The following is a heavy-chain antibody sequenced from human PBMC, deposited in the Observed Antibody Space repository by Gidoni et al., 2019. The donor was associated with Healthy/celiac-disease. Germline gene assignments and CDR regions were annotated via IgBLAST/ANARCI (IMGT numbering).Heavy chain of an antibody. V-gene: IGHV3-21*01. CDR1: GFTFRSYS. Sequence: EVQLVESGGGLVKPGGSLRLSCAASGFTFRSYSMNWVRQAPGTGLEWGSSMSSSSSYIYYADSVKGRFTISRDNAKNSLYLQVNSLRAEDTAVYYCARERGGGYCSGGSCYTRYYFDYWGQGTLVTVSS. J-gene: IGHJ4*02. D-gene: IGHD2-15*01. CDR3: ARERGGGYCSGGSCYTRYYFDY. CDR2: MSSSSSYI.